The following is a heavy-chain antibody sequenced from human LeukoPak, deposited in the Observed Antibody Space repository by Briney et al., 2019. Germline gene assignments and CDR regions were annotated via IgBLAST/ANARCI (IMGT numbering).Heavy chain of an antibody. V-gene: IGHV4-34*01. CDR2: IDHSGST. D-gene: IGHD2-21*02. Sequence: SETLSLTCAVYGGSFSPYYWSWIRQPPGKGLEWIGEIDHSGSTNYNPSLKSRVTISVDTSKNQFSLRLSSVTAADTAVYYCARGGFYCGGDCYVDYWGQGTLVTVSS. CDR3: ARGGFYCGGDCYVDY. CDR1: GGSFSPYY. J-gene: IGHJ4*02.